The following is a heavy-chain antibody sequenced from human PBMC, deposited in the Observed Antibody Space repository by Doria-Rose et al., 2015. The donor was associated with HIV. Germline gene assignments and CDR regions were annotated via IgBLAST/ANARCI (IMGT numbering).Heavy chain of an antibody. CDR3: ARIKSSRWYHKYYFDF. J-gene: IGHJ4*02. CDR2: IIADDER. CDR1: GVSLSSPGMR. D-gene: IGHD6-13*01. V-gene: IGHV2-26*01. Sequence: VTLKESGPALVKPTETPTLTCTVSGVSLSSPGMRVSSIRQHPRTALVWVAYIIADDERSYKTSLKSRLTISRGTSKSQVVLTMTDMDPVDTATYYCARIKSSRWYHKYYFDFWGQGTLVIVSA.